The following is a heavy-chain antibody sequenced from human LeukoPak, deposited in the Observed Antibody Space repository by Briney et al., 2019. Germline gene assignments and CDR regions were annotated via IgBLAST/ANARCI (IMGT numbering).Heavy chain of an antibody. Sequence: SETLSLTCTVSGASISSSSYYWGWIRQPPGKGLEWIGSIYCSGSTYHNPSLKSRVTISVDKTKNQFSLKLSSVTAADTAVYYCARTSGSYYGFDYWGQGTLVTVSS. J-gene: IGHJ4*02. CDR2: IYCSGST. D-gene: IGHD1-26*01. CDR3: ARTSGSYYGFDY. V-gene: IGHV4-39*07. CDR1: GASISSSSYY.